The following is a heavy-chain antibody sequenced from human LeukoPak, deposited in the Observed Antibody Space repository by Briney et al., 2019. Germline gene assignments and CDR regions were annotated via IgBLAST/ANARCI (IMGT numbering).Heavy chain of an antibody. V-gene: IGHV4-30-4*01. D-gene: IGHD4-17*01. J-gene: IGHJ4*02. CDR1: GGSISSGDYC. CDR3: ARSYYGDYHSRDY. CDR2: IYYSGST. Sequence: SQTLSLTCTVSGGSISSGDYCWSWVRQPPGEGLEWIGYIYYSGSTYYNPSLKSRVTISVDTSKNQFSLKLSSVTAADTAVYYCARSYYGDYHSRDYWGQGTLVTVSS.